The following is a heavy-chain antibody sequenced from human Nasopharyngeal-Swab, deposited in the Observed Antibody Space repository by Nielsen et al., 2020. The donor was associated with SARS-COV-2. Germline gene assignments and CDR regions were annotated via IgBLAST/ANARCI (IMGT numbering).Heavy chain of an antibody. CDR1: GLPFSAYG. CDR3: AREGIDAFDI. J-gene: IGHJ3*02. D-gene: IGHD2/OR15-2a*01. V-gene: IGHV3-30*02. Sequence: GESLKISCAAAGLPFSAYGMHWVRQAPGRGLEWLTFIAYDGRTKYSADSVRGRFTVSRDNSKSTLHLQMSSLRAKDTATYYCAREGIDAFDIWGQGTMVTVSS. CDR2: IAYDGRTK.